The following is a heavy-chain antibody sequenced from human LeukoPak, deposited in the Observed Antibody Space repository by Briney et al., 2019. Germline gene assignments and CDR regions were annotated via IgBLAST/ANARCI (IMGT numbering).Heavy chain of an antibody. CDR1: GFTVSGDY. Sequence: GGSLRLSCAASGFTVSGDYMSWVRQAPGKGLDWVSVIYSGGGTYYADSVKGRFTISRHNSKNTLYLQMNSLRAEDTAVYYCAGVSGYDFWSGYSTPYFDYWGLGTLVTVSS. CDR3: AGVSGYDFWSGYSTPYFDY. D-gene: IGHD3-3*01. J-gene: IGHJ4*02. CDR2: IYSGGGT. V-gene: IGHV3-53*04.